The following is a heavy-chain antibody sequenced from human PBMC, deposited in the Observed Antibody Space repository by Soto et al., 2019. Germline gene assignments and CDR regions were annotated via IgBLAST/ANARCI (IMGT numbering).Heavy chain of an antibody. V-gene: IGHV3-48*02. CDR2: ISSSSTI. D-gene: IGHD2-2*01. J-gene: IGHJ6*02. Sequence: EVQLVESGGGLVQPGGSLRLSCAASGFTFSSYSMNWVRQAPGKGLEWVSYISSSSTIYYADSVKGRFTISRDNAKNSLYLQMNSLRDEDTAVYYCARGECSSTSCYAFYYYYGMDVWGQGTTVTVSS. CDR1: GFTFSSYS. CDR3: ARGECSSTSCYAFYYYYGMDV.